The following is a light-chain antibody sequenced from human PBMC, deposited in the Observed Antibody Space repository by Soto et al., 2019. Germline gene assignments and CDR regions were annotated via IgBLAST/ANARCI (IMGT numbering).Light chain of an antibody. J-gene: IGLJ1*01. CDR1: TSNVANNF. V-gene: IGLV1-51*01. CDR3: GSWDSSLTANV. Sequence: QSVPTQPPSASAAPGQKATISCSGTTSNVANNFVSWYQQFPGKAPKLLIYDDIRRPSAIPDRFSASKSGTSATLGITGLQTGDEADYYCGSWDSSLTANVFGTGTKVTVL. CDR2: DDI.